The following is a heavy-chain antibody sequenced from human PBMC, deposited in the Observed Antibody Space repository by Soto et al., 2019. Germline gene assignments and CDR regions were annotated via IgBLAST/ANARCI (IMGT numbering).Heavy chain of an antibody. V-gene: IGHV1-18*01. CDR1: NYTFRSYG. D-gene: IGHD3-3*02. J-gene: IGHJ3*01. Sequence: QVQLVQSGADVKKPGASVKVSCQTSNYTFRSYGFTWVRQAPGQGLEWMGWISAYNGNTNYAQKFQGRVTLIIDKSTSSAHMELRSLRSDDTAIYYCAGTTSLHAPTWTDALHFWGQGTLVTVSA. CDR2: ISAYNGNT. CDR3: AGTTSLHAPTWTDALHF.